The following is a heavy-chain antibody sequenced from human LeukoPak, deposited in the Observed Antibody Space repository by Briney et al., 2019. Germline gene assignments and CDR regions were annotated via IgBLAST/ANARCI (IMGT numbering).Heavy chain of an antibody. Sequence: GGSLRLSCAASGFTFSTYAMSWVRQAPGKGLEWVSAISNGGGYTYYADSVKGRFTISRDNSKNTLYLQMNGLRVEDTALYYCAKAFSGSGLYYFDYWGQGTLLTVSS. D-gene: IGHD3-10*01. CDR3: AKAFSGSGLYYFDY. V-gene: IGHV3-23*01. CDR1: GFTFSTYA. J-gene: IGHJ4*02. CDR2: ISNGGGYT.